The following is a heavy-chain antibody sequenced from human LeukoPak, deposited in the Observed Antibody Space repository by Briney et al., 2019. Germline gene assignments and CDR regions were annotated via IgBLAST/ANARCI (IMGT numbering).Heavy chain of an antibody. J-gene: IGHJ6*02. CDR1: GGSISSYY. Sequence: SETLSLTCTVSGGSISSYYWSWIRQPPGKGLEWIGYIYYSGSTNYNPSLKSRVTISVDTSKNQFSLKLSSVTAADTAVYYCATFYGSGSYYRQYYYGMDVWGQGTTVTVSS. V-gene: IGHV4-59*01. CDR2: IYYSGST. D-gene: IGHD3-10*01. CDR3: ATFYGSGSYYRQYYYGMDV.